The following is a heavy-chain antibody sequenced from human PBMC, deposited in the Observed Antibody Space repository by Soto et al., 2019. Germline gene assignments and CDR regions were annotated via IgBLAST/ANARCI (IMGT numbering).Heavy chain of an antibody. CDR3: IYCSGGSCYQLDY. CDR1: GGTFSSYT. CDR2: IIPILGIA. D-gene: IGHD2-15*01. J-gene: IGHJ4*02. V-gene: IGHV1-69*02. Sequence: ASVKVSCKASGGTFSSYTISWVRQAPGQGLEWMGRIIPILGIANYAQKFQGRVTITADKSTSTAYMELSSLRSEDTAVYYCIYCSGGSCYQLDYWGQGTLVTVSS.